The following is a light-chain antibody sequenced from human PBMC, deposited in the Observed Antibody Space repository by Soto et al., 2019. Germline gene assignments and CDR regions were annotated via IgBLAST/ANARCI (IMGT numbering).Light chain of an antibody. V-gene: IGLV2-14*03. CDR3: CSYTSSSTPWV. CDR1: SSDVGGYNY. J-gene: IGLJ1*01. Sequence: QSVLTQPASVSGSPGQSITISCTGTSSDVGGYNYVSWYQQHPGKAPKLIIYDVSDRPSGISSRFSASKSGNTASLTISGLQVEDEADYYCCSYTSSSTPWVFGTGTKVTVL. CDR2: DVS.